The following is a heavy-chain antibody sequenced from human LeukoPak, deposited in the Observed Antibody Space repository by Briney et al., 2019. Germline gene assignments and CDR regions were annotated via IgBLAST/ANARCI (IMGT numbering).Heavy chain of an antibody. V-gene: IGHV1-8*01. Sequence: ASVKVSCKASGYTFTSYDINWVRQATGQGLEWMGWMNPNSGNTGYAQKFQGRVTMTRNTSISTAHMELSSLRSEDTAVYYCARVGTGSSWYGLVNYYYGMDVWGQGTTVTVSS. CDR2: MNPNSGNT. CDR1: GYTFTSYD. D-gene: IGHD6-13*01. CDR3: ARVGTGSSWYGLVNYYYGMDV. J-gene: IGHJ6*02.